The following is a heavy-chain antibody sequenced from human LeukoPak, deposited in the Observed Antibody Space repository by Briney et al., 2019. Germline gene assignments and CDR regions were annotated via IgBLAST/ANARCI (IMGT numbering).Heavy chain of an antibody. J-gene: IGHJ4*02. CDR3: ARDLFSSYYFDY. Sequence: ASVKVSCKATGHTFTGDYMHWVRQAPGQGLEWMGRINPNSGGTNYAQKFQGRVTMTRDTSISTAYMELSRLRSDDTAVYYCARDLFSSYYFDYWGQGTLVTVSS. CDR2: INPNSGGT. D-gene: IGHD2/OR15-2a*01. CDR1: GHTFTGDY. V-gene: IGHV1-2*06.